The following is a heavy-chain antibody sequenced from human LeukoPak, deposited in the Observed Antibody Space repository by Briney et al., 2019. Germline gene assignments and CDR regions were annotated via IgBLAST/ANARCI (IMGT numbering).Heavy chain of an antibody. Sequence: SVKVSCMASGGTFSSYAISWVRQAPGQGLEWMGGIIPIFGTANYAQKFQGRVTITADESTSTAYMELSSLRSEDTAVYYCARVDSGYDNYYYYYMDVWGKGTTVTVSS. J-gene: IGHJ6*03. CDR2: IIPIFGTA. D-gene: IGHD5-12*01. V-gene: IGHV1-69*13. CDR3: ARVDSGYDNYYYYYMDV. CDR1: GGTFSSYA.